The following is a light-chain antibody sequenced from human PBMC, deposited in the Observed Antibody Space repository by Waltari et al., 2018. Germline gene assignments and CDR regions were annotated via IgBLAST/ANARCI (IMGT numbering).Light chain of an antibody. CDR3: QAWDSSTDVV. CDR1: KLGDKY. J-gene: IGLJ2*01. CDR2: QDS. Sequence: SYELTQPPSVSVSPGQPASITCSGHKLGDKYACWYQQKPGQSPVLVIYQDSKRPSGIPERFSGSNSGNTATLTISGTQAMDEADYYCQAWDSSTDVVFGGGTKLTVL. V-gene: IGLV3-1*01.